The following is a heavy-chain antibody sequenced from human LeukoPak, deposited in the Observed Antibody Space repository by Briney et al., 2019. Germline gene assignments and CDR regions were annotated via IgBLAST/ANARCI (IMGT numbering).Heavy chain of an antibody. CDR2: IYTSGST. J-gene: IGHJ4*02. CDR1: GGSISSYY. D-gene: IGHD6-13*01. V-gene: IGHV4-4*07. Sequence: SETLSLTCTVSGGSISSYYWSWIRQPAGKGLEWIGRIYTSGSTNCNPSLKSRVTISVDTSKNRLSLELSSVTAADTAVYYCARLGSSWYDGVDYWGQGTLVTVSS. CDR3: ARLGSSWYDGVDY.